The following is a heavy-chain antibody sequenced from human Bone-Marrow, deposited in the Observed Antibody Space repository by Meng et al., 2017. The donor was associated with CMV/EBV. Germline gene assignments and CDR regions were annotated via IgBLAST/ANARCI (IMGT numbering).Heavy chain of an antibody. CDR3: ARDRWELLQPFDY. CDR2: ISSNGGST. Sequence: GESLKISCAASGFTFSSYAMHWVRQAPGKGLEYVSAISSNGGSTYYADSVKGRFTISRDNAKNSLYLQMNSLRAEDTAVYYCARDRWELLQPFDYWGQGTLVTVSS. CDR1: GFTFSSYA. J-gene: IGHJ4*02. V-gene: IGHV3-64*02. D-gene: IGHD1-26*01.